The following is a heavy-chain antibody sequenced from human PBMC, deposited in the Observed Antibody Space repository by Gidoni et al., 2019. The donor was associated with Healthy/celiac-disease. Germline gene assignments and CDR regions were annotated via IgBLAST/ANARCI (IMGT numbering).Heavy chain of an antibody. Sequence: QVQLVESGGGVVQPGRSLRLSCAAPPPPFRSSRLHWVRQAPGKGLEWVAVISYDGSNKYYADSVKGRFTISRDNSKNTLYLQMNSLRAEDTAVYYCAKETRPFSGYVLPSYYYYGMDVWGQGTTVTVSS. CDR1: PPPFRSSR. J-gene: IGHJ6*02. CDR2: ISYDGSNK. V-gene: IGHV3-30*18. CDR3: AKETRPFSGYVLPSYYYYGMDV. D-gene: IGHD5-12*01.